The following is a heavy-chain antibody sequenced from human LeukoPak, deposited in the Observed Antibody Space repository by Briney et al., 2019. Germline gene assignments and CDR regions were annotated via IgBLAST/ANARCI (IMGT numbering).Heavy chain of an antibody. CDR2: ISNDGNNK. D-gene: IGHD3-10*02. J-gene: IGHJ4*02. V-gene: IGHV3-30*09. CDR3: ATLFGELLGMDY. CDR1: GFTFYSYP. Sequence: GGSLRLSCAASGFTFYSYPMNWVRQAPGKGLEWVAVISNDGNNKYYADSVKGRFAISRDNSNNTLSLQMNGLRVEDTAVYYCATLFGELLGMDYWGQGTLVTVSS.